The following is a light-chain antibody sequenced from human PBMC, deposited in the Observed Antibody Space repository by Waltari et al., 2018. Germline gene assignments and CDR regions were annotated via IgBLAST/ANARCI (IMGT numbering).Light chain of an antibody. Sequence: SSGLTQEPAVSVALGHTVRMTCQGDSLKIYYVSWYQQKPGQVPVLVMYGNTNRPSGIPGRFSGSWSGNVGSLTITGAQVEDEADFYCGSWDNSGNHWVFGGGTRLTVL. V-gene: IGLV3-19*01. J-gene: IGLJ2*01. CDR3: GSWDNSGNHWV. CDR2: GNT. CDR1: SLKIYY.